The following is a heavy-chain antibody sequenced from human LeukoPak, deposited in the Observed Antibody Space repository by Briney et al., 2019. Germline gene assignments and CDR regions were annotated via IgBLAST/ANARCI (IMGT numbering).Heavy chain of an antibody. CDR3: ARDAWGSGSYYDV. D-gene: IGHD3-10*01. CDR2: ISSNNGGST. V-gene: IGHV3-64*02. CDR1: GFTFSSYA. J-gene: IGHJ2*01. Sequence: PGGSLRLSCAASGFTFSSYAMHWVRQAPGKGLEYVSAISSNNGGSTYYADSVKGRFTISRDNSKNTVYLQMGGLRAEDTAVYYCARDAWGSGSYYDVWGRGTLVTVSS.